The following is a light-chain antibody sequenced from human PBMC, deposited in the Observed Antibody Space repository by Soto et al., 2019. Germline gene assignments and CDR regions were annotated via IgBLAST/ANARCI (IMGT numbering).Light chain of an antibody. CDR2: GAS. V-gene: IGKV3-20*01. J-gene: IGKJ1*01. CDR3: QRYGSSPSWT. CDR1: QSVSTSY. Sequence: ESVLTQSPGTLSLSPGERATLCCRAIQSVSTSYLAWYQQKPGQAPRLLIYGASSRATGIPDRFSGSGSGTDFTLTINRLEPEDFAVYYCQRYGSSPSWTFGQGTKVDI.